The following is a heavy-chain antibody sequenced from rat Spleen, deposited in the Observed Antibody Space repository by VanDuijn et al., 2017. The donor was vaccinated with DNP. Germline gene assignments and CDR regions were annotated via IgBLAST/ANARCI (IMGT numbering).Heavy chain of an antibody. CDR3: ARRYNYGSSFDY. J-gene: IGHJ2*01. CDR1: GFTFSNYY. V-gene: IGHV5S11*01. Sequence: EVQLVESGGGLVQPGRSMKLSCAASGFTFSNYYMAWVRQAPTKGLEWVASISTGGGNTYYRDSVKGRFTISRDNAKSTLYLQMDSLRAEETATYYCARRYNYGSSFDYWGQGVMVTVSS. D-gene: IGHD1-3*01. CDR2: ISTGGGNT.